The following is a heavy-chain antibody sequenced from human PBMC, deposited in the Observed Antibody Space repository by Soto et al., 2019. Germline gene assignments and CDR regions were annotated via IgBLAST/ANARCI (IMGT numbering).Heavy chain of an antibody. Sequence: LXISCKRSGYTFTYYWIGWLLQMPGKGLEWMGIIYPGDSDTKYNPSFQGQVTISADKSITTTYLRWTSLKASDTAIYYCADSIFYYGMDVWGQGTTVTVSS. V-gene: IGHV5-51*01. CDR2: IYPGDSDT. CDR1: GYTFTYYW. CDR3: ADSIFYYGMDV. J-gene: IGHJ6*02.